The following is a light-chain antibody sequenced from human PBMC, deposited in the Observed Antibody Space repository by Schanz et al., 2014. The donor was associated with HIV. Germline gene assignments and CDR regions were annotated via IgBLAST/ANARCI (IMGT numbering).Light chain of an antibody. CDR1: QSVSSN. V-gene: IGKV3-20*01. Sequence: EIVLTQSPGTLSLSPGERASLSCRASQSVSSNLAWYQQKFGQAPRLLIYATSFRATGIPDRFSGSGSGTDFPLTISRLEPDDFAVYYCQYFGNSGGTFGGGTKVEIK. J-gene: IGKJ4*01. CDR3: QYFGNSGGT. CDR2: ATS.